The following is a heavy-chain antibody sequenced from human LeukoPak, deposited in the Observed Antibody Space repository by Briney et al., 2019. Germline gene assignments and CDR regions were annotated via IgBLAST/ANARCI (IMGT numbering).Heavy chain of an antibody. CDR2: IIPILGIA. V-gene: IGHV1-69*04. Sequence: GASVKVSCKASGGTFSSYAISWVRQAPGQGLEWVGRIIPILGIANYAQKFQGRVTITADKSTSTAYMELSSLRSEDTAVYYCARDTKPYYYYGMDVWGQGTTVTVSS. CDR1: GGTFSSYA. J-gene: IGHJ6*02. D-gene: IGHD3-3*01. CDR3: ARDTKPYYYYGMDV.